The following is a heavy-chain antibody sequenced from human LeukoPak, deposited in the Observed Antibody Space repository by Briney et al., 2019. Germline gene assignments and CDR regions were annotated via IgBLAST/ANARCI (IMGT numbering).Heavy chain of an antibody. V-gene: IGHV3-21*01. Sequence: PGGSLRLSCAASGFMFSSYAMSWVRQAPGKGLEWVSSISSSSSYIYYADSVKGRFTISRDNAKNSLYLQMNSLRAEDTAVYYCARDSVSPTYYYDSSGYGYWGQGTLVTVSS. CDR1: GFMFSSYA. CDR3: ARDSVSPTYYYDSSGYGY. D-gene: IGHD3-22*01. CDR2: ISSSSSYI. J-gene: IGHJ4*02.